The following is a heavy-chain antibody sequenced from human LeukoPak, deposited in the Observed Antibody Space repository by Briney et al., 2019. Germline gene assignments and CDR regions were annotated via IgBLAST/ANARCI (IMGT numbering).Heavy chain of an antibody. J-gene: IGHJ6*03. V-gene: IGHV3-48*01. Sequence: GGSLRLSCAASGFTFSSYTMNWVRQPPGKGLEWVSNIGTSSTTIYYADSVKGRFTISRDNAKNSLYLQMNSLRADDTAVYYCARFAAGGYYYYYMDVWGKGTTVTVSS. CDR1: GFTFSSYT. CDR3: ARFAAGGYYYYYMDV. D-gene: IGHD3-10*01. CDR2: IGTSSTTI.